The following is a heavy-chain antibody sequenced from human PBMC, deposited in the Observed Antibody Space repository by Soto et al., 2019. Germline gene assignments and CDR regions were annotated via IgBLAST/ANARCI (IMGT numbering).Heavy chain of an antibody. D-gene: IGHD5-12*01. J-gene: IGHJ6*02. Sequence: GASVKVSCKASGGTFSSYAISWVRQAPGQGLEWMGGIIPIFGTANYAQKFQGRVTITADESTSTAYMELSSLRSEDTAVYYCARCLGYSGYERNYYGMDVWGQGTTVTVSS. CDR2: IIPIFGTA. CDR1: GGTFSSYA. V-gene: IGHV1-69*13. CDR3: ARCLGYSGYERNYYGMDV.